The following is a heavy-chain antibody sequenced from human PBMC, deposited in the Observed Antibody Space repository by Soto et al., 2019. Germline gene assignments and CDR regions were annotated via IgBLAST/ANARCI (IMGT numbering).Heavy chain of an antibody. CDR3: AKEGSRQLDP. J-gene: IGHJ5*02. Sequence: QVQLVESGGGVVQPGRSLRLSCAASGFTFSSYGMHWVRQAPGKGLEWVAVISYDGSNKYYADSVKGRFTISRDNSKNTLYLQMNSLRAEDTAVYYCAKEGSRQLDPCGQGTLVTVSS. CDR2: ISYDGSNK. V-gene: IGHV3-30*18. CDR1: GFTFSSYG. D-gene: IGHD1-26*01.